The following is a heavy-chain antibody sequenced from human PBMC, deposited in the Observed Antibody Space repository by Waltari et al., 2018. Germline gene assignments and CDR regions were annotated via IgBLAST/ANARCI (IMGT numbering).Heavy chain of an antibody. CDR3: ARSLGATRPDFDY. D-gene: IGHD1-26*01. CDR2: IYHSGST. Sequence: QVQLQESGPGLVKPSETLSLTCAVSGYSISSGYYWGWIRQPPGKGLEWIGSIYHSGSTYYNPSLKRLVTITVDTSKNQFSLKLSSVTAADTAVYYCARSLGATRPDFDYWGQGTLVTVSS. V-gene: IGHV4-38-2*01. J-gene: IGHJ4*02. CDR1: GYSISSGYY.